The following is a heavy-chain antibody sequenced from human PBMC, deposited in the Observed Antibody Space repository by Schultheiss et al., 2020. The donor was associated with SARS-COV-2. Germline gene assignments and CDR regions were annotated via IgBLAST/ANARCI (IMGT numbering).Heavy chain of an antibody. CDR1: GCSISRSRSY. CDR2: IYYSGST. J-gene: IGHJ4*02. D-gene: IGHD2-2*01. CDR3: ARDWSGDIVVVPAAGAFDY. V-gene: IGHV4-39*07. Sequence: SQTLSLTCTVSGCSISRSRSYWGWIRQPPGKGLEWIGSIYYSGSTYYNPSLKSRVTISVDTSKNQFSLKLSSVTAADTAVYYCARDWSGDIVVVPAAGAFDYWGQGTLVTVSS.